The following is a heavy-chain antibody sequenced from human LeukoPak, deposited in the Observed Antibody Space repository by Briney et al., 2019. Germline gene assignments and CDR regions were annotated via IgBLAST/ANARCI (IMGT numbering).Heavy chain of an antibody. Sequence: GGSLRLSCAASGFTFSTYWMSWVRQAPGKGLEWVANIKQDGSDKYYVDSVKGRFTISRGNAKNSLFLQMNSLRAEDTAVYYCARVRCSSNSCFPDYWGQGTLVTVSS. CDR3: ARVRCSSNSCFPDY. CDR1: GFTFSTYW. D-gene: IGHD2-2*01. V-gene: IGHV3-7*01. CDR2: IKQDGSDK. J-gene: IGHJ4*02.